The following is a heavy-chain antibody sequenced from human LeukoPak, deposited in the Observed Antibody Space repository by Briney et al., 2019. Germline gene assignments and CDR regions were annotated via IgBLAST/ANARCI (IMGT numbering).Heavy chain of an antibody. D-gene: IGHD3-3*01. J-gene: IGHJ4*02. CDR3: ARSHFLGNPLDY. V-gene: IGHV3-33*01. CDR2: IWYDGSNK. CDR1: GFTFSSYG. Sequence: TGGSLRLSCAASGFTFSSYGMHWVRQAPGKGLEWVAVIWYDGSNKYYADSVKGRFTISRDNSKNTLYLQMNSLRAEDTAVYYCARSHFLGNPLDYWGQGTLVTVSS.